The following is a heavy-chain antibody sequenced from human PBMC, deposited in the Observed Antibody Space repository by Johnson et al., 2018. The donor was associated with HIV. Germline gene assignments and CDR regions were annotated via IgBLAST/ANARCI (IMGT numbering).Heavy chain of an antibody. J-gene: IGHJ3*02. V-gene: IGHV3-7*05. Sequence: VQLVESGGGLVQPGGSLRLSCAASGFTFSSYWMSWVRQAPGKGLEWVANIKQDGSEKYYVDSVKGRFTISRDNAKNSLYLQMNSLSAEDTAVYYWARDQALYRWLPPPADAFDIWGQGTMVTVSS. CDR1: GFTFSSYW. CDR2: IKQDGSEK. D-gene: IGHD5-12*01. CDR3: ARDQALYRWLPPPADAFDI.